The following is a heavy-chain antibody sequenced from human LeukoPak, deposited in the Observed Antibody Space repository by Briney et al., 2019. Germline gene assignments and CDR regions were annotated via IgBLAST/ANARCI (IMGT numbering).Heavy chain of an antibody. J-gene: IGHJ6*02. CDR3: ARGGSIAAAGTYYYYGMDV. V-gene: IGHV1-69*04. Sequence: SVKVSCKASGGTFSSYAISWVRQAPGQGLEWLGRIIPILVIANYAKKFQGRVTITADKSTSTAYMELSSLRSEDTAVYYCARGGSIAAAGTYYYYGMDVWGQGTTVTVSS. CDR2: IIPILVIA. D-gene: IGHD6-13*01. CDR1: GGTFSSYA.